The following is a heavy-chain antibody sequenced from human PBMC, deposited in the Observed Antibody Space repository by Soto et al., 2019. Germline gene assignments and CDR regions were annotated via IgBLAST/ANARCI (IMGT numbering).Heavy chain of an antibody. CDR1: GFTFSSYG. D-gene: IGHD1-26*01. J-gene: IGHJ6*02. CDR2: IWYDGSNK. V-gene: IGHV3-33*01. Sequence: GGSLRLSCAASGFTFSSYGMHWVRQAPGKGLEWVAVIWYDGSNKYYADSVKGRFTISRDNSKNTLYLQMNSLRAEDTAVYYCARAIVGATRYYYYGMDVWGQGTTVTVSS. CDR3: ARAIVGATRYYYYGMDV.